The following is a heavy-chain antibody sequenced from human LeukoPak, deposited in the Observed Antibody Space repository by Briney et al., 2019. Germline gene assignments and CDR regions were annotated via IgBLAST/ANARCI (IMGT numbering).Heavy chain of an antibody. Sequence: HPGGSLRLSCAASGFTVSSNYMSWVRQAPGKGLEWVSVIYSGGSTYYADSVKGRFTISRDNSKNTLYLQMNSLRAEDTAVYYCARSTTVTYYFDYWGQGTLVTVSS. CDR2: IYSGGST. CDR3: ARSTTVTYYFDY. D-gene: IGHD4-17*01. J-gene: IGHJ4*02. CDR1: GFTVSSNY. V-gene: IGHV3-53*01.